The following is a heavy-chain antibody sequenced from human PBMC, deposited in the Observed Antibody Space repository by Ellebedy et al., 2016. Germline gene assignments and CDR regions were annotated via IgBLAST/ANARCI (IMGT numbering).Heavy chain of an antibody. J-gene: IGHJ5*02. V-gene: IGHV1-69*04. Sequence: SVKVSXKASGGTFSSYAISWVRQAPGQGLEWMGRIIPILGIANYAQKLQGRVTMTTDTSTSTAYMELRSLRSDDTAVYYCARASNYDSNWFNPWGQGTLVTVSS. CDR1: GGTFSSYA. D-gene: IGHD3-3*01. CDR2: IIPILGIA. CDR3: ARASNYDSNWFNP.